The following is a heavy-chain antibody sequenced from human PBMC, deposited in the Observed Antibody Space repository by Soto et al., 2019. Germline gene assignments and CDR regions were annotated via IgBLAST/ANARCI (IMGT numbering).Heavy chain of an antibody. V-gene: IGHV4-59*01. D-gene: IGHD6-13*01. CDR1: GGSIRRYY. CDR2: IYYSGST. CDR3: AGYVSSSWNVGVDYYGMDV. J-gene: IGHJ6*02. Sequence: SETLSLTCTVSGGSIRRYYWSWIRQPPGKGLEGIGYIYYSGSTNYNPSLKSRVTISVDTSKSQFSLKLSSVTAADTAVYYRAGYVSSSWNVGVDYYGMDVWGQGTTVTVSS.